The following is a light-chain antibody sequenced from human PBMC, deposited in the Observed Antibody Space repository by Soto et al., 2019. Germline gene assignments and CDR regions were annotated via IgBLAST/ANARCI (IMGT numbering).Light chain of an antibody. Sequence: QSALTQPPSASGSPGQSVTISCTGTSSDVGGYNYVSWYQQFPGTAPKLLICDNNKRPSGITDRFSGSKSGTSATLGITGLQTGDEADYYCGTWDSSLGAGVFGGGTKLTVL. CDR2: DNN. CDR1: SSDVGGYNY. J-gene: IGLJ2*01. V-gene: IGLV1-51*01. CDR3: GTWDSSLGAGV.